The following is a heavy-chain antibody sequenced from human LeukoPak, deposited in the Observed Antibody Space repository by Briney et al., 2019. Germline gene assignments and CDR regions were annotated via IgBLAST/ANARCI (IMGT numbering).Heavy chain of an antibody. D-gene: IGHD3-22*01. V-gene: IGHV1-8*03. CDR2: MNPNSGNT. J-gene: IGHJ3*02. CDR1: GYTFTNYD. Sequence: ASVKVSCKASGYTFTNYDINWVRQATGQGLEWMGWMNPNSGNTGYAQKFQGRVTITRNTSISTAYMELSSLRSEDTAVYYCAGRHSSGYYYYAFDIWGQGTMVTVSS. CDR3: AGRHSSGYYYYAFDI.